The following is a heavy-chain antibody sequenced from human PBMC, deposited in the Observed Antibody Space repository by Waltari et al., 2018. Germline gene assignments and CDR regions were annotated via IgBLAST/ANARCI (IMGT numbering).Heavy chain of an antibody. Sequence: QVQLVQSGAEVKKPGASVKVSCKASGYTFSGNYMPWVRQAPGQGLEWMGWINPNSGGTNYAQKFQGRVTMTRDTSIGTAYMELSRLRSDDTAVYYCARDAIAAAIGINYYGMDVWGQGTTVTVSS. CDR3: ARDAIAAAIGINYYGMDV. D-gene: IGHD6-13*01. V-gene: IGHV1-2*02. J-gene: IGHJ6*02. CDR2: INPNSGGT. CDR1: GYTFSGNY.